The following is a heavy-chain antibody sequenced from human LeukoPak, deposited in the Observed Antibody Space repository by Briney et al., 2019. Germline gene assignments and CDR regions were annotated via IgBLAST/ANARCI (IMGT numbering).Heavy chain of an antibody. CDR1: GFTFSSYG. J-gene: IGHJ3*02. CDR2: IGGRDGST. Sequence: GGSLRLSCAASGFTFSSYGMSWVRQAPGKGLEWVSAIGGRDGSTYYADSVKGRFTISRDNSKNTLYVQMNSLRAEDTAVYYCAKDSSSGWPLDAFDIWGQGTMVTVSS. CDR3: AKDSSSGWPLDAFDI. D-gene: IGHD6-19*01. V-gene: IGHV3-23*01.